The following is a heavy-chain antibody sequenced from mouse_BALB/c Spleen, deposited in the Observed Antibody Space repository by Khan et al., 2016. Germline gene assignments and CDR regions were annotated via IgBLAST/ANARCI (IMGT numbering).Heavy chain of an antibody. V-gene: IGHV4-1*02. CDR3: ARGGSRYYFDY. J-gene: IGHJ2*01. CDR1: GFDFSRYW. D-gene: IGHD1-1*01. CDR2: INPDSSTI. Sequence: EVKLLESGGGLVQPGGSLKLSCAASGFDFSRYWMSWVRQAPGKGLEWIGEINPDSSTINYTPSLKDKFIISRDNAKNTLYLQMNKVRSEDTALYYCARGGSRYYFDYWGQGTTLTVSS.